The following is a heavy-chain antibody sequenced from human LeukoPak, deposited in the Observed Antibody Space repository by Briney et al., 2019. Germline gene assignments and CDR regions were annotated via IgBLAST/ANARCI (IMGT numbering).Heavy chain of an antibody. Sequence: SQTLSLTCTVSGGSISSGGYYWSWIRQHPGKGLEWIGYIYYSGSTYYNPSLKSRVTISVDTSKNQFSLKLSSVTAADTAVYYCARALYPYCYDSSGYHAWFDPWSQGTLVTVSS. V-gene: IGHV4-31*03. CDR3: ARALYPYCYDSSGYHAWFDP. D-gene: IGHD3-22*01. CDR1: GGSISSGGYY. J-gene: IGHJ5*02. CDR2: IYYSGST.